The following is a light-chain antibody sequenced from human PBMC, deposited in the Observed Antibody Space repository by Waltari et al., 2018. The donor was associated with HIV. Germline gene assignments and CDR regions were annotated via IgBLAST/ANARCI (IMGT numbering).Light chain of an antibody. Sequence: DIQMTQSPSTLFASVGDRVTITCRASQSMSSWLAWYQQKPGKAPKLLIYKASNLESGVPSRFSGSGSGTEFTLTISSLQADDFAIYYCQHYNSYPRTFGQGTKVEIK. CDR1: QSMSSW. J-gene: IGKJ1*01. V-gene: IGKV1-5*03. CDR3: QHYNSYPRT. CDR2: KAS.